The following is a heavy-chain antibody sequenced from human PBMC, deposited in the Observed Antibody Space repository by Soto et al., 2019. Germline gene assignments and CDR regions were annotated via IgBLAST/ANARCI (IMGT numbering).Heavy chain of an antibody. CDR2: INPSGGST. CDR3: ARDRDYGDYALQL. CDR1: GYTFTRFY. D-gene: IGHD4-17*01. V-gene: IGHV1-46*01. J-gene: IGHJ1*01. Sequence: QVQLVQSGAEVKKPGASVKVSCKASGYTFTRFYMHWVRQAPGQGLEWMGIINPSGGSTTYAQKFQGRVTMTRDTSTSTVYMELSSLRSEDTAVYYCARDRDYGDYALQLWGQGTLVTVSS.